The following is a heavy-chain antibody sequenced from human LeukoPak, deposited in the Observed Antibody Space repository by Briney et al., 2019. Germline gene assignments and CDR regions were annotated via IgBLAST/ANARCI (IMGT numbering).Heavy chain of an antibody. CDR2: IYYSGST. Sequence: SETLSLTCTVSGGSISSGDYYWSWIRQPPGKGLEWIGYIYYSGSTYYNPSLKSRVTISVDTSKNQFSLKLSSVTAADTAVYYCARDSVGSGDYYYYGMDVWGQGTTVTVSS. J-gene: IGHJ6*02. CDR1: GGSISSGDYY. D-gene: IGHD3-10*01. V-gene: IGHV4-30-4*01. CDR3: ARDSVGSGDYYYYGMDV.